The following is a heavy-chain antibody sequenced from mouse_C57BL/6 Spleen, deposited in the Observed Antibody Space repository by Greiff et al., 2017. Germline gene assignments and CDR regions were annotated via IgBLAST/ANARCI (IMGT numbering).Heavy chain of an antibody. CDR1: GFTFSDYG. CDR2: IIRGSSHI. CDR3: ARRRGTGYFDG. J-gene: IGHJ1*03. Sequence: EVKVVESGGGLVKPGGSLKLSCAASGFTFSDYGMHWVRQAPEKGLEWVSYIIRGSSHIYSADTVKGRFTISRDNAKNTLFLQMTSLRSEDTAMDYCARRRGTGYFDGWGTGTTVTVSS. V-gene: IGHV5-17*01. D-gene: IGHD3-3*01.